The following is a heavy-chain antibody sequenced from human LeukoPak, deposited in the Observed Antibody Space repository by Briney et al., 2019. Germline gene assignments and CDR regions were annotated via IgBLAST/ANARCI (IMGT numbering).Heavy chain of an antibody. CDR2: IKEDGSEK. CDR1: GFTFSGYW. Sequence: GGSLRLSCAASGFTFSGYWMSWVRQAPGKGLEWVANIKEDGSEKYYVDSVKGRFTISRDNAKNSLYLQMNSLRVEDTAAYYCAGQGPRFDPWGQGTLVTVSS. V-gene: IGHV3-7*01. CDR3: AGQGPRFDP. J-gene: IGHJ5*02.